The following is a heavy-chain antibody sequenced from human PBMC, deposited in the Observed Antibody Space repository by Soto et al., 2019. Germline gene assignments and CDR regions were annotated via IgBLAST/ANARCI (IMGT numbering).Heavy chain of an antibody. CDR2: IYHSGST. J-gene: IGHJ5*02. CDR3: ARAEYYDILQPWFDP. CDR1: GGPISSGGYS. Sequence: SETLSLTCAVSGGPISSGGYSWSWIRQPPGKGLEWIGYIYHSGSTYYNPSLKSRVTISVDRSKNQFSLKLSSVTAADTAVYYCARAEYYDILQPWFDPWGQGTLVTVSS. D-gene: IGHD3-9*01. V-gene: IGHV4-30-2*01.